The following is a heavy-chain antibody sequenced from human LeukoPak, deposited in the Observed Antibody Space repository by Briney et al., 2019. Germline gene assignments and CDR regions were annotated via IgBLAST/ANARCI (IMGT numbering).Heavy chain of an antibody. V-gene: IGHV4-31*03. CDR2: NYYSGST. Sequence: SQTLSLTCTVSGGSISSGGYYWSWIRQHPGKGLEWIGYNYYSGSTYYNPSLKSRVTISVDTSKNQFSLKLSSVTAADTAVYYCARATPYYDYVWGSYPSDWGQGTLVTVSS. J-gene: IGHJ4*02. D-gene: IGHD3-16*02. CDR1: GGSISSGGYY. CDR3: ARATPYYDYVWGSYPSD.